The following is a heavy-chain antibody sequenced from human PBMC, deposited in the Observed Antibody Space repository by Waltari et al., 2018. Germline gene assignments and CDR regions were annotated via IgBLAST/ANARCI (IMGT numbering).Heavy chain of an antibody. Sequence: EVQLVESGGGLVQPGGSLRLSCAASGLTFGKFWLSWVRQAPGKGLEWVASIKEDGGEKYYVDSLKGRIIISRDNAKNSLYLQMNSLRVEDTAVYYCARDRGYFDYWGLGTLVTVSS. D-gene: IGHD3-10*01. CDR3: ARDRGYFDY. CDR1: GLTFGKFW. CDR2: IKEDGGEK. V-gene: IGHV3-7*01. J-gene: IGHJ4*02.